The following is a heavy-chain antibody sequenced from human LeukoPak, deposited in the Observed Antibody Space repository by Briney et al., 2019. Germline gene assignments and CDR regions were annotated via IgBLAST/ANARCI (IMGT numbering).Heavy chain of an antibody. Sequence: SETLSLTCAVSGYSISSGYYWGWIRQPPGKGLEWIGSIYHSGSTYYNPSLKSRVTISVDTSKNRYSLKLRSVTAADTAVYYCARGMRYYDSSGYNYWGQATLVTVSS. V-gene: IGHV4-38-2*01. CDR2: IYHSGST. CDR1: GYSISSGYY. J-gene: IGHJ4*02. D-gene: IGHD3-22*01. CDR3: ARGMRYYDSSGYNY.